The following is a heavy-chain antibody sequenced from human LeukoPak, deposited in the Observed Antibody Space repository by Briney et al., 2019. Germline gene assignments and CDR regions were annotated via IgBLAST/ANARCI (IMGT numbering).Heavy chain of an antibody. CDR1: GFNFSSYG. J-gene: IGHJ4*02. CDR3: ARDLHYDILTGYPKGGDYFDY. D-gene: IGHD3-9*01. CDR2: IKQDESEK. Sequence: GGSLRLSCEVYGFNFSSYGMHWVRQAPGKGLEWVANIKQDESEKYYVDSVKGRFTISRDNAKNSLYLQMNSLRAEDTAVYYCARDLHYDILTGYPKGGDYFDYWGQGTLVTVSS. V-gene: IGHV3-7*04.